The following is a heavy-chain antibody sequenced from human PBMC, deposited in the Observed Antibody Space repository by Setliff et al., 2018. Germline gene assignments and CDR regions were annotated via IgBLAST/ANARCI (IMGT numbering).Heavy chain of an antibody. CDR2: VNRDGSAT. D-gene: IGHD2-2*01. J-gene: IGHJ2*01. Sequence: PGESLKISCAGSGFTFSTYWIHWVRQAPGKGLVWVSSVNRDGSATYYADSVKGRFTTSRDNAKNTVYLQMNSLWAEDTAVYYCARDEGQNQLLRGFDLWGRGTLVTVSS. V-gene: IGHV3-74*01. CDR3: ARDEGQNQLLRGFDL. CDR1: GFTFSTYW.